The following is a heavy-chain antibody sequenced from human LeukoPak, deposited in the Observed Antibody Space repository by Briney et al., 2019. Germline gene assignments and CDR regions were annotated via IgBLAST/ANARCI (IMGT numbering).Heavy chain of an antibody. CDR1: GGTFSSYA. J-gene: IGHJ6*03. CDR3: AREELRFLEWPLYYYMDV. D-gene: IGHD3-3*01. CDR2: IIPIFGTA. V-gene: IGHV1-69*13. Sequence: ASVKVSCKASGGTFSSYAISWVRQAPGQGLEWMGGIIPIFGTANYAQKFQGRVTITADESTSTAYKELSSLRSEDTAVYYCAREELRFLEWPLYYYMDVWGKGTTVTVSS.